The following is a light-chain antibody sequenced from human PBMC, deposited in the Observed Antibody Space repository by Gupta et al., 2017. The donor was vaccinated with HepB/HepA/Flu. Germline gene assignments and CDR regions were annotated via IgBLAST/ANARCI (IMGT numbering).Light chain of an antibody. CDR2: DVS. Sequence: QSALTQPRSVSGSPGQSVTIYCTGTSSDVGGYNYVSWYQQHPGKAPKLMIYDVSKRPSGVPDRFSGSKSGNTASLIISGLQADDEADYYCCSYAGSYIYVFGTGTKVTV. CDR3: CSYAGSYIYV. V-gene: IGLV2-11*01. J-gene: IGLJ1*01. CDR1: SSDVGGYNY.